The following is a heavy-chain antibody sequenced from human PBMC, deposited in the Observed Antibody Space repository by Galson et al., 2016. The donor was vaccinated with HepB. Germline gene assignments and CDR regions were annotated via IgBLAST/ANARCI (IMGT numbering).Heavy chain of an antibody. CDR3: ARAPYYYDSSGYGIGLNAFDY. CDR2: ISYSGTT. D-gene: IGHD3-22*01. V-gene: IGHV4-61*01. CDR1: GGSVSGGSFY. Sequence: ETLSLTCSVSGGSVSGGSFYWNWIRQPPGKGLDWIGYISYSGTTNYSPSLKSRVTISVDTSKHQFSLKLSSVTAADTALYYCARAPYYYDSSGYGIGLNAFDYWGQGILVTVSS. J-gene: IGHJ4*02.